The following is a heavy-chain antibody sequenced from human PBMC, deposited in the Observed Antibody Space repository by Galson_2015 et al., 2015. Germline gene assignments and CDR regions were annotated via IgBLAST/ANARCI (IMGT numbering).Heavy chain of an antibody. CDR3: ARDAYYYDSSGYYYYGMDV. CDR1: GGTFSSYA. J-gene: IGHJ6*02. CDR2: IIPIFGTA. V-gene: IGHV1-69*13. Sequence: SVKVSCKASGGTFSSYAISWVRQAPGQGLEWMGGIIPIFGTANYAQKFQGRVTITADESTSTAYMELSSLRSEDTAVYYCARDAYYYDSSGYYYYGMDVWGQGTTVTVSS. D-gene: IGHD3-22*01.